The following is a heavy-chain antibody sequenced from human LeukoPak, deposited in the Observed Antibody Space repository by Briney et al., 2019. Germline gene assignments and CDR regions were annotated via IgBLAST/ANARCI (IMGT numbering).Heavy chain of an antibody. CDR3: QSRFLEWLLDY. CDR2: IYDSGST. CDR1: GGSISSNNYF. J-gene: IGHJ4*02. Sequence: SQTLSLTCTVSGGSISSNNYFWGWIRQPPGKGLEWIGSIYDSGSTYYDPSLKSRVTISVDTSKNQFSLKLNSVTAADTAMYYCQSRFLEWLLDYWGQGTLVTVSS. V-gene: IGHV4-39*01. D-gene: IGHD3-3*01.